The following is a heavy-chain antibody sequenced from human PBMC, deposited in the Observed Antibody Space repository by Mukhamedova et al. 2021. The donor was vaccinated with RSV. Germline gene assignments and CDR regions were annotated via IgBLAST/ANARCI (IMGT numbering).Heavy chain of an antibody. CDR2: IYLSDSDT. D-gene: IGHD4-23*01. V-gene: IGHV5-51*01. CDR3: SRRGLVTPSDAFDI. Sequence: RQMPGKGLEWMGVIYLSDSDTRYSPSFQGQVTISADKSINTASLQWSSLKASDTAIYYCSRRGLVTPSDAFDIFGHFPRVTVSS. J-gene: IGHJ3*02.